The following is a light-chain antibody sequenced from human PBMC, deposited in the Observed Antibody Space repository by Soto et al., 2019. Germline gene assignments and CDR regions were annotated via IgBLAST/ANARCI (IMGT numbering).Light chain of an antibody. CDR1: QSISNR. V-gene: IGKV1-5*01. CDR2: DAS. CDR3: QHDGGMWK. Sequence: DIQMTQSPSTLSASVGDRVTITCRASQSISNRLAWYQQKPWKAPKVLIYDASSLESGVPSRFSGSGSGTEFILTIISLQPDDFASECCQHDGGMWKFGQGNTVEMK. J-gene: IGKJ1*01.